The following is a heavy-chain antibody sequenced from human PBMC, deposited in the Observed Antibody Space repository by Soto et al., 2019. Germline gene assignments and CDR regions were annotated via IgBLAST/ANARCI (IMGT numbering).Heavy chain of an antibody. V-gene: IGHV4-4*07. CDR3: ARDSGPTYYYDSSSYSEAFDI. CDR2: IYTSGST. Sequence: SETLSLTCTVSGGSISSYYWSWIRQPAGKGLEWIGRIYTSGSTNYNPSLKSRVTMSVDTSKNQFSLKLSSVTAADTAVYYCARDSGPTYYYDSSSYSEAFDIWGQGTMVTVS. D-gene: IGHD3-22*01. J-gene: IGHJ3*02. CDR1: GGSISSYY.